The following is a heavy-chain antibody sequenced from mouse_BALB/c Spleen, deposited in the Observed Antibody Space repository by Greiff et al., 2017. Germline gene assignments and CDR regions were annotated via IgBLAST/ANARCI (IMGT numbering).Heavy chain of an antibody. CDR2: IDPATGTT. CDR1: GFTFTDYD. Sequence: EVQLQESGAELVKPGASVKLSCTASGFTFTDYDMHWVKQTPEQGLEWIGTIDPATGTTDYDQKFQGKSTLTADTSSNTAYLQLSSLTSEDTAVYYCARVGLRSGAMAYWGQGTLVTVSA. CDR3: ARVGLRSGAMAY. V-gene: IGHV14-3*02. D-gene: IGHD2-2*01. J-gene: IGHJ3*01.